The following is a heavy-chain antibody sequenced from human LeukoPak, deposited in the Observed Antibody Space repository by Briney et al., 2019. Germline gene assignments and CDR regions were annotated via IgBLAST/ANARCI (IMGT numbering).Heavy chain of an antibody. Sequence: PGGSLRLSCAASGFTFSGYGMSWVRQAPGKGLEWVSGISGSGGSTYYADSVKGRFTISRDNSKNTLYLQMNSLRAEDTALYYCVRARGSGWYFYMDVWGKGTTVTVSS. D-gene: IGHD6-19*01. CDR3: VRARGSGWYFYMDV. J-gene: IGHJ6*03. V-gene: IGHV3-23*01. CDR1: GFTFSGYG. CDR2: ISGSGGST.